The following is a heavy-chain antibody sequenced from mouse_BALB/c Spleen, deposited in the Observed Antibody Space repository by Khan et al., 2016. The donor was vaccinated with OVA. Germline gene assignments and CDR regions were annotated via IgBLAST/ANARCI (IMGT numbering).Heavy chain of an antibody. CDR3: ASAVTITTVVATDFDY. D-gene: IGHD1-1*01. V-gene: IGHV3-2*02. CDR2: ISYSGRT. J-gene: IGHJ2*01. CDR1: GYSITSDYA. Sequence: EVQLQESGPGLVKPSQSLSLTCTVSGYSITSDYAWNWIRQFPGNKLEWMGYISYSGRTSYNPSLKSRISITRDTSKNQFLLQLNSVTTEDTATYYCASAVTITTVVATDFDYWGQGTTHTVSS.